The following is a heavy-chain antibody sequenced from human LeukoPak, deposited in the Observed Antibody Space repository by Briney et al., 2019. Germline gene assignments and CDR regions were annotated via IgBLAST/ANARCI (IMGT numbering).Heavy chain of an antibody. Sequence: SETLSLTCTVSGGSISSGDYYWSWIRQPPGKGLEWIGYIYYSGSTYYNPSLKSRVTISVDTSKNQFSLKLSSVTAADTAVYYCARGRRRDWFDPWGQGTLATVSS. CDR2: IYYSGST. CDR3: ARGRRRDWFDP. D-gene: IGHD6-25*01. V-gene: IGHV4-30-4*08. J-gene: IGHJ5*02. CDR1: GGSISSGDYY.